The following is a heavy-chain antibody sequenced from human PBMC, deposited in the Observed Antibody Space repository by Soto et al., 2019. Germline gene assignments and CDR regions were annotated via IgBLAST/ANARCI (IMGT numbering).Heavy chain of an antibody. CDR3: ARDNGFGESDV. J-gene: IGHJ6*02. Sequence: QVQLVQSGAEVKKPGASVKVSCKASGYSFTSYGISWVRQAPGQGLEWMGWISAYNGNTNYAQKLQCRVTMTTDTSTITAYLELRSLRSADTAVYYCARDNGFGESDVWGQGTTVTVSS. D-gene: IGHD3-10*01. CDR1: GYSFTSYG. V-gene: IGHV1-18*01. CDR2: ISAYNGNT.